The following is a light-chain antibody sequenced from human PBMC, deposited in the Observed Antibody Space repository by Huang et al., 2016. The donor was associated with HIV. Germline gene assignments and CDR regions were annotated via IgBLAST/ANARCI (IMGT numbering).Light chain of an antibody. Sequence: EIVMTQSPATLSVTPGERATLSCRASQSVSSRLAWYQQKPGQAPRLLISGASTRATGIPARCGGSGAGTEFTLTISSLQSEDFAVYYCQQYNNWPPWTFGQGTKVEIK. CDR3: QQYNNWPPWT. V-gene: IGKV3-15*01. CDR1: QSVSSR. J-gene: IGKJ1*01. CDR2: GAS.